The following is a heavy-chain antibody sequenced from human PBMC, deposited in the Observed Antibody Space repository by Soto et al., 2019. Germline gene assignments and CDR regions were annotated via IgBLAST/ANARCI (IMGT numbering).Heavy chain of an antibody. Sequence: PSETLSLTCTVSGDSINNYDHFWTWIRQRPGGGLEWIGYIYYSGATYYSPSLKTRVSISLHKSKSQFSLRLISVTAADTAVYYCTREKSDDNYFDPWGQGTLVTVSS. CDR2: IYYSGAT. J-gene: IGHJ5*02. CDR1: GDSINNYDHF. V-gene: IGHV4-31*03. CDR3: TREKSDDNYFDP.